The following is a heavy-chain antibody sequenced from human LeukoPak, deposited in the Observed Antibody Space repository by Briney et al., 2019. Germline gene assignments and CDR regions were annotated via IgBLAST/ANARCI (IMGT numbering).Heavy chain of an antibody. Sequence: GASVKVSCKASGYSFTNYVVHWVRQAPGQRPEWMGWIKAGNGDTKYSPNFQDRVTITRDISANTVYVKLSSLTSEDTALYYCVGDDCGDTCYPGGYWGQGTLVTVSS. J-gene: IGHJ4*02. CDR3: VGDDCGDTCYPGGY. V-gene: IGHV1-3*01. CDR2: IKAGNGDT. CDR1: GYSFTNYV. D-gene: IGHD2-21*01.